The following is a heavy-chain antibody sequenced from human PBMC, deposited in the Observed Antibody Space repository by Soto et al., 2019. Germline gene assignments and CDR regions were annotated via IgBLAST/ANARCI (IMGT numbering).Heavy chain of an antibody. V-gene: IGHV3-21*01. CDR3: ARGYTGYCSGGTCYWFDP. CDR2: ISSSTSYI. Sequence: EVQLVESGGGLVKRGGSLRLSCAASGFSFSSYSMNWVRQAPGKGLEWVSSISSSTSYINYADSVKGRFTISRDNAKKSLYLHMNSLRAEDTAVYYCARGYTGYCSGGTCYWFDPWGQGTLVTVSS. D-gene: IGHD2-15*01. CDR1: GFSFSSYS. J-gene: IGHJ5*02.